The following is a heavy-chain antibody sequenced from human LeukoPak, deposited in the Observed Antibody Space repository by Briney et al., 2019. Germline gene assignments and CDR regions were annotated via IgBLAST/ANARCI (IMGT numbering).Heavy chain of an antibody. D-gene: IGHD2-15*01. CDR1: GFTFSSYA. Sequence: PGGSLRLSCAASGFTFSSYAMSWVRQAPGKGLEWVSVISGSGGSTYYADSVKGRFTLSRDNSKNTLYLQMNSLRAEDTAVYYCARASCSGGSCYLWGQVGNFDYWGQGTLVTVSS. CDR2: ISGSGGST. V-gene: IGHV3-23*01. CDR3: ARASCSGGSCYLWGQVGNFDY. J-gene: IGHJ4*02.